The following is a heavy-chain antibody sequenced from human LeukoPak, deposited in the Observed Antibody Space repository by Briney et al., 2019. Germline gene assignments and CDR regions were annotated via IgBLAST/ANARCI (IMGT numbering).Heavy chain of an antibody. D-gene: IGHD3-9*01. CDR1: GFTFSSYS. CDR2: ISSSSSNI. Sequence: AGGTLRLSCAASGFTFSSYSLNWVRQAPGQGLVWVSSISSSSSNIYYTDSVRGRFTISRDNAKNSLYLQMNSLRAEDTAVYYCARDSLRYFDWFPSETFDYWGQGTLVTVSS. J-gene: IGHJ4*02. V-gene: IGHV3-21*01. CDR3: ARDSLRYFDWFPSETFDY.